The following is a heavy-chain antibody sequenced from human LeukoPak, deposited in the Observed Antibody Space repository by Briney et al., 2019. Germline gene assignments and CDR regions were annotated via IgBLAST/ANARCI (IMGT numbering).Heavy chain of an antibody. CDR2: INTDGSST. Sequence: GGSLRLSCAASGFTFSSYWMHWVRQAPGKGLMWVSGINTDGSSTMYADSVKGRFTISRDNAKSTLYLQMNSLRGEDTAVYHCYGGNAEHWGQGTLVTVSS. D-gene: IGHD4-23*01. CDR1: GFTFSSYW. V-gene: IGHV3-74*03. J-gene: IGHJ1*01. CDR3: YGGNAEH.